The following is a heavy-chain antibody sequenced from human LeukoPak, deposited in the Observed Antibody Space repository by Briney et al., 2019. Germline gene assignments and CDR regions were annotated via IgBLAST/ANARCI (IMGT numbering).Heavy chain of an antibody. J-gene: IGHJ5*02. D-gene: IGHD2-15*01. V-gene: IGHV1-2*02. CDR2: INPNSGGT. CDR3: AKEGVYCSSGTCYPWWFDP. CDR1: GYTFTRYY. Sequence: SPVKVSCKASGYTFTRYYVHLLRQAPGQGIEWMGWINPNSGGTNYAHKFQGRVTITTDTSISTAYMELSRLRSDDTAVYYCAKEGVYCSSGTCYPWWFDPWGQGTLVTVSS.